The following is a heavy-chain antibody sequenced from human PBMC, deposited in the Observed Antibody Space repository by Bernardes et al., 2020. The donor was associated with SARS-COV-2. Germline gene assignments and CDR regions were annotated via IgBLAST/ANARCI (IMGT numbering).Heavy chain of an antibody. CDR3: ARVVISSWYHTFDY. CDR2: IYYSGST. D-gene: IGHD6-13*01. V-gene: IGHV4-31*03. CDR1: GGSISSGGYY. Sequence: SETLSLTCTVSGGSISSGGYYWSWIRQHPGKGLEWIGYIYYSGSTYYNPSLKSRVTISVDTSKNQFSLKLSSVTAADTAVYYCARVVISSWYHTFDYWGQGTLVTVSS. J-gene: IGHJ4*02.